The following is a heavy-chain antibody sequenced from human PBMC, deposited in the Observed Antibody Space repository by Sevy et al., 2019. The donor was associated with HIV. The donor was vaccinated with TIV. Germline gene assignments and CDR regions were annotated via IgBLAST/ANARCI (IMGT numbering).Heavy chain of an antibody. Sequence: GGSLRLSCAASGFTFSSYGMHWVRQAPGKGLEWVAFIRYDGSNKYYADSVKGRFTISRDNSKNTLYLQMNNLRAEDTAVYYCAKDLIPVIAARHNWFDPWGQGTLVTVSS. CDR2: IRYDGSNK. CDR3: AKDLIPVIAARHNWFDP. J-gene: IGHJ5*02. D-gene: IGHD6-6*01. CDR1: GFTFSSYG. V-gene: IGHV3-30*02.